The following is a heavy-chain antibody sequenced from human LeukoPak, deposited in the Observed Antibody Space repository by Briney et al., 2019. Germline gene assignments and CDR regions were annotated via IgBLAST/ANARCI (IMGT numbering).Heavy chain of an antibody. D-gene: IGHD5-12*01. J-gene: IGHJ4*02. CDR2: IYHSGST. CDR3: ARVATTTNPPQRPFDY. Sequence: SETLSLTCAVSGYSISSGYHWGWIRPPPGKGLEWIGNIYHSGSTYYNPSLKSRVTISVDTSKNQFSLGLSSVTAADTAVYYCARVATTTNPPQRPFDYWGQGILVTVSS. CDR1: GYSISSGYH. V-gene: IGHV4-38-2*01.